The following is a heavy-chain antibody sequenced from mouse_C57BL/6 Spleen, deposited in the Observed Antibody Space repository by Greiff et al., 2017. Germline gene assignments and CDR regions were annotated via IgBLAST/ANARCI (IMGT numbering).Heavy chain of an antibody. J-gene: IGHJ3*01. CDR1: GYTFTSYW. V-gene: IGHV1-55*01. D-gene: IGHD4-1*01. CDR2: IYPGSGST. CDR3: ARRGLTGTLAWFAY. Sequence: QVQLQQPGAELVKPGASVKMSCKASGYTFTSYWITWVKQRPGQGLEWIGDIYPGSGSTNYNEKFKSKATLTVDPSSSTAYMQLRRLPSEDSAVYYCARRGLTGTLAWFAYWGQGTLVTVSA.